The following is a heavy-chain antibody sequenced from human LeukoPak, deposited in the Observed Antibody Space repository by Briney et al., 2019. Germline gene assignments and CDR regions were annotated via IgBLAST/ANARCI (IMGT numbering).Heavy chain of an antibody. J-gene: IGHJ4*01. V-gene: IGHV3-23*01. CDR3: ARDRYRGRYVPVFL. CDR2: ISGSGGST. D-gene: IGHD2-21*01. Sequence: GGSLRLSCAASGFTFSNAWMSWVRQAPGKGLEWVSSISGSGGSTNYADSVKGRFTISRSIAYLQMNSLKTEDTAVYYCARDRYRGRYVPVFLWGHGTLVTVSS. CDR1: GFTFSNAW.